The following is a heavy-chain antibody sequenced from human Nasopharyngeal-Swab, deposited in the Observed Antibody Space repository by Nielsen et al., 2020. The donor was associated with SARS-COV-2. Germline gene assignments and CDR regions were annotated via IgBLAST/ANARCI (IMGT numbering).Heavy chain of an antibody. CDR3: ASDPYYDTSDDAFDI. V-gene: IGHV3-21*01. D-gene: IGHD3-22*01. J-gene: IGHJ3*02. CDR2: ISSSSSYI. Sequence: VRQAPGKGLEWVSSISSSSSYIYYADSVKGRFTISRDNAKNSLYLQMNSLRAGDTAVYYCASDPYYDTSDDAFDIWGQGTMVTVSS.